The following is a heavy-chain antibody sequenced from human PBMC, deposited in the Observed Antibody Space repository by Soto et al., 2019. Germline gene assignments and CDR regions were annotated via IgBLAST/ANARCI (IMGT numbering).Heavy chain of an antibody. CDR1: GFTFRSYG. J-gene: IGHJ4*02. D-gene: IGHD6-13*01. Sequence: GGSLRLSCAASGFTFRSYGMHWVRQAPGKGLEWLAVISYDGSNKYYADSVKGRFTISRDNSKNALYLQMNSLRAEDTAVYYCAKDQSSLCENFDHWGQAPLVTV. V-gene: IGHV3-30*18. CDR2: ISYDGSNK. CDR3: AKDQSSLCENFDH.